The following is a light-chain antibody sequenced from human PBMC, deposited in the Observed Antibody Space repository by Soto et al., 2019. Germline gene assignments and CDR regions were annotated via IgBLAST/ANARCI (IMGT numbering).Light chain of an antibody. CDR2: DAS. CDR1: QSVSSY. V-gene: IGKV3-11*01. Sequence: EIVLTQSPATLSLSPGERATLSCRASQSVSSYLAWYQQKPGPAPRLLIYDASNRATGLPARFSGSGSGTDFTLTISSLEPEDFAVYYCQQRSNWPLFTFGPGTKVDIK. J-gene: IGKJ3*01. CDR3: QQRSNWPLFT.